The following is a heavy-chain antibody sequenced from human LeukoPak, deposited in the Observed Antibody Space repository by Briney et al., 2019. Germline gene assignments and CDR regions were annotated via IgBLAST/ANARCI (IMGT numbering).Heavy chain of an antibody. Sequence: QPGGSLRLSCTVSGFTFSGHWMNWFRQAPGKGLEWVAGIHYDGNERYYVDSVKDRFTISRDNAKTSLYLQMDSLRPEDTAVYYCTTRNLFEHWGQGTLVTVSS. CDR1: GFTFSGHW. CDR3: TTRNLFEH. J-gene: IGHJ4*02. CDR2: IHYDGNER. V-gene: IGHV3-7*03.